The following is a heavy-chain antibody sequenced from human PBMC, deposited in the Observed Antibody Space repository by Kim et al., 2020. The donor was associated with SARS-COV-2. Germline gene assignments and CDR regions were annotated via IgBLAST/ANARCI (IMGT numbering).Heavy chain of an antibody. CDR1: GFTFSSYG. D-gene: IGHD5-18*01. Sequence: GGSLRLSCAASGFTFSSYGMHWVRQAPGKGLEWVAVISYDGSNKYYADSVKGRFTISRDNSKNTLYLQMNSLRAEDTAVYYCVKGEYSYGLYYFDYWGQG. CDR3: VKGEYSYGLYYFDY. J-gene: IGHJ4*02. CDR2: ISYDGSNK. V-gene: IGHV3-30*18.